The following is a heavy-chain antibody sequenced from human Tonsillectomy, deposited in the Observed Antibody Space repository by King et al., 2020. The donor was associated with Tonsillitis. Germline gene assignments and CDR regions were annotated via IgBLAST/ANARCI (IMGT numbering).Heavy chain of an antibody. J-gene: IGHJ4*02. Sequence: VQLQQWGAGLLKPSETLSLTCAVYGGSFSGYYWSWIRQPPGKGLEWIGEINHSGSTNYNPSLKSRVTMSVATSKNQFSLKLTSVTAADTAVYYCARGAGRGQQLVYWGQGTLVTVSS. CDR2: INHSGST. CDR1: GGSFSGYY. V-gene: IGHV4-34*01. D-gene: IGHD6-13*01. CDR3: ARGAGRGQQLVY.